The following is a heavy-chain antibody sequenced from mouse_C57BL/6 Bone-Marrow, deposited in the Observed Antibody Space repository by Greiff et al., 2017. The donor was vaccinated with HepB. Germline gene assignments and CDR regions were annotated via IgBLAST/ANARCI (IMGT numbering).Heavy chain of an antibody. Sequence: VKLQQPGAELVRPGSSVKLSCKASGYTFTSYWMHWVKQRPIQGLEWIGNIDPSDSETHYNQKFKDKATLTVDKSSSTAYMQLSSLTSEDSAVYYCARARNPGAMDYWGQGTSVTVSS. J-gene: IGHJ4*01. CDR3: ARARNPGAMDY. CDR2: IDPSDSET. CDR1: GYTFTSYW. V-gene: IGHV1-52*01.